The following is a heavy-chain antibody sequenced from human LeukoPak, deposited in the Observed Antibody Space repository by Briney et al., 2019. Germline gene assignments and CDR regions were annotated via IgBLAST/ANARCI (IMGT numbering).Heavy chain of an antibody. CDR1: GFTFSTCS. Sequence: PGGSLRLSCAASGFTFSTCSMKWVRQAPGKALEWVSSISGSSYHIYYADSVKGRFTISRDNANNLLYLQMNSLRAEDTAVYYYASGTIVGARGADNWGQGTLVTVSS. CDR3: ASGTIVGARGADN. V-gene: IGHV3-21*01. D-gene: IGHD1-26*01. J-gene: IGHJ4*02. CDR2: ISGSSYHI.